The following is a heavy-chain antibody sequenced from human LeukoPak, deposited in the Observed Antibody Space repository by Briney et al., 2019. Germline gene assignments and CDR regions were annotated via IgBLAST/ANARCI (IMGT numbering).Heavy chain of an antibody. CDR1: GFTFSSYW. V-gene: IGHV3-21*01. D-gene: IGHD5-18*01. CDR2: ISSSSSYI. J-gene: IGHJ4*02. CDR3: AEGVGIQLWYY. Sequence: GGSLRLSCAASGFTFSSYWMNWVRQAPGKGLEWVSSISSSSSYIYYADSVKGRFTISRDNAKNSLYLQMNSLGAEDTAVYYCAEGVGIQLWYYWGQGTLVTVSS.